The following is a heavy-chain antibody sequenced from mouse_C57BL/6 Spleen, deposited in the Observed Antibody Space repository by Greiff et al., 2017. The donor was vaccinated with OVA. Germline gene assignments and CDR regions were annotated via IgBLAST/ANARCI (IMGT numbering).Heavy chain of an antibody. V-gene: IGHV1-50*01. Sequence: QVQLQQPGAELVKPGASVKLSCKASGYTFTSYWMQWVKQRPGQGLEWIGEIDPSDSYTNYNQKFKGKATLTVDTSSSTAYMQRSSLTSEDSAVYYSARSKTHYYAMDYWGQGTSVTVSS. J-gene: IGHJ4*01. CDR3: ARSKTHYYAMDY. CDR2: IDPSDSYT. CDR1: GYTFTSYW. D-gene: IGHD2-5*01.